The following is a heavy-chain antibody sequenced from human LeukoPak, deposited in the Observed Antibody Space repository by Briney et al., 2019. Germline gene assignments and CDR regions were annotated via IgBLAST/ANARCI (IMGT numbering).Heavy chain of an antibody. V-gene: IGHV1-8*01. D-gene: IGHD3-3*01. CDR1: GYTFTSYD. J-gene: IGHJ5*02. CDR2: MNPNSGNT. CDR3: ARGRDFWSGYYSRGYNWFDP. Sequence: ASVKVSCKASGYTFTSYDINWVRQATGQGLEWMGWMNPNSGNTGYAQKFQGRVTMTRNTSISTAYMELSSLRSEDTAAYYCARGRDFWSGYYSRGYNWFDPWGQGTLVTVSS.